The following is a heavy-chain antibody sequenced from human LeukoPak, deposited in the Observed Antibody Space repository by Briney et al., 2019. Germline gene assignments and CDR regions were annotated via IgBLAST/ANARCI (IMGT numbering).Heavy chain of an antibody. CDR3: ARDRGTYFLDY. D-gene: IGHD1-26*01. Sequence: SETLSLTCTVSGGSISSSPYYWGWIRQPPGKGLEWIGSIYYSGTTYYNPSLKSRVTISVDTSKNQFSLKLSSVTAADTAVYYCARDRGTYFLDYWGQGTLVTVSS. CDR2: IYYSGTT. V-gene: IGHV4-39*07. J-gene: IGHJ4*02. CDR1: GGSISSSPYY.